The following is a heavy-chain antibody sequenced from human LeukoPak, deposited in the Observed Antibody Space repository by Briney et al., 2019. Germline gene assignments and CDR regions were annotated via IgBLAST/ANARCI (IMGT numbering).Heavy chain of an antibody. J-gene: IGHJ1*01. D-gene: IGHD3-10*01. CDR1: GFSLRTSGVG. CDR3: AHRPHYSGSGSYSFQH. Sequence: SGPTLVNPTQTLTLTCTFSGFSLRTSGVGVGWIRQPPGKALEWLAFIFWDDDKRYSPSLKSRLTITKDTSKNQVVLTMTNLDPVDTATYYCAHRPHYSGSGSYSFQHWGQGTLVTVSS. V-gene: IGHV2-5*02. CDR2: IFWDDDK.